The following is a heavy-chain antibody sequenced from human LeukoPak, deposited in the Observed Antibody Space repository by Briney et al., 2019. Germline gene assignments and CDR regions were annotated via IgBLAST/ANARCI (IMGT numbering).Heavy chain of an antibody. D-gene: IGHD1-7*01. CDR2: ISAYNGNT. Sequence: GESLKISCKGSGHSFTSYGISWVRQAPGQGLEWMGWISAYNGNTNYAQKLQGRVTMTTDTSTSTAYMELRSLRSDDTAVYYCARGGELRFWNWFDPWGQGTLVTVSS. V-gene: IGHV1-18*01. CDR3: ARGGELRFWNWFDP. J-gene: IGHJ5*02. CDR1: GHSFTSYG.